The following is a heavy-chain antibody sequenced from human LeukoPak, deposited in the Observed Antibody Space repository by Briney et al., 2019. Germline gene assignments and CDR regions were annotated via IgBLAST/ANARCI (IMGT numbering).Heavy chain of an antibody. J-gene: IGHJ4*02. CDR3: ARRQGCSRTSCPPDY. D-gene: IGHD2-2*01. CDR2: IYPGDSDT. V-gene: IGHV5-51*01. CDR1: GYSFTTYW. Sequence: GESLKISCRGSGYSFTTYWIGWVRQMPGKGLEWMGIIYPGDSDTRYTPSFQGRVTMSADKSINTAYLQWSSLKASDTAMYYCARRQGCSRTSCPPDYWGQGTLVTVSS.